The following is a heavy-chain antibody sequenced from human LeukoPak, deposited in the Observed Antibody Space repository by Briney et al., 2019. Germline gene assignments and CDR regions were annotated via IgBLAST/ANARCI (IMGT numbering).Heavy chain of an antibody. CDR2: IKQDASET. D-gene: IGHD6-19*01. Sequence: PGGPLRLSCAASGFIVSNYCMGWVRQAPGKGLEWVAYIKQDASETYYVDSVRGRFSISRDNAKNSLFLQMNSLRAEDTAVYYCATDPSGPSDSSGWYYFDNWGQGTLVTVSS. CDR1: GFIVSNYC. V-gene: IGHV3-7*01. CDR3: ATDPSGPSDSSGWYYFDN. J-gene: IGHJ4*02.